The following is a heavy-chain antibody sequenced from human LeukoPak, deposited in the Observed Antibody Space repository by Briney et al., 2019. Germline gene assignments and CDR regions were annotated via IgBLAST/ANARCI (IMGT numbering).Heavy chain of an antibody. D-gene: IGHD2-15*01. CDR3: AKISCIGGSCYLYHFDY. V-gene: IGHV3-33*06. Sequence: GGSLRLSCAVSGFTFRSFGMHWGRQAPGTGLEWGAIIWYDGSNKYYTDSVKGLFTVSRDNSKNTLYLQMNSLRAENTAVYYCAKISCIGGSCYLYHFDYWGQGTLVTVSS. CDR1: GFTFRSFG. J-gene: IGHJ4*02. CDR2: IWYDGSNK.